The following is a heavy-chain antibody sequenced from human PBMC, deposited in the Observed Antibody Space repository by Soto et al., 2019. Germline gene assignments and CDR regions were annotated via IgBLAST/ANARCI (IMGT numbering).Heavy chain of an antibody. CDR1: GDSIGSSTNY. CDR2: IYHSGNT. D-gene: IGHD5-18*01. J-gene: IGHJ4*02. V-gene: IGHV4-39*01. CDR3: ARHEWLQLWLVTEY. Sequence: SETLSLTCIVSGDSIGSSTNYWGWIRQPPGKGLEWIGTIYHSGNTYYNPTLKSRVAISVDMSKNQFSLRLNSVTAADTAVYYCARHEWLQLWLVTEYWGQGALVTVSS.